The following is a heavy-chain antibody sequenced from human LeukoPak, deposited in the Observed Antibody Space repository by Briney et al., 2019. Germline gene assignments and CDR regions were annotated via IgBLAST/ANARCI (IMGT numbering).Heavy chain of an antibody. CDR1: GFTFSSYW. V-gene: IGHV3-7*01. CDR2: IKQDGSEK. CDR3: ASSGVDIVATIYFDY. Sequence: PGGSLRLSCAASGFTFSSYWMSWVRQAPWKGLEWVADIKQDGSEKYYVDSVKGRFTISRDNAKNSLYLQMNSLRAEDTAVYYCASSGVDIVATIYFDYWGQGTLVTVSS. D-gene: IGHD5-12*01. J-gene: IGHJ4*02.